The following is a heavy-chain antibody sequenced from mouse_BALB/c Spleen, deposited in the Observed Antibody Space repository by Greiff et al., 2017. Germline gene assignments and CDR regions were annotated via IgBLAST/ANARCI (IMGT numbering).Heavy chain of an antibody. Sequence: EVMLVESGGGLVQPGGSLKLSCAASGFTFSSYTMSWVRQTPEKRLEWVAYISNGGGSTYYPDTVKGRFTISRDNAKNTLYLQMSSLKSEDTAMYYCATVRGAYWGQGTLVTVSA. CDR1: GFTFSSYT. V-gene: IGHV5-12-2*01. CDR2: ISNGGGST. J-gene: IGHJ3*01. D-gene: IGHD2-14*01. CDR3: ATVRGAY.